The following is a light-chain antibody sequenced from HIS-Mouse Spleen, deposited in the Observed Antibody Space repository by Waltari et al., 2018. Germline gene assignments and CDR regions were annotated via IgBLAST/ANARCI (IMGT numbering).Light chain of an antibody. CDR3: QSADSSGTYVV. CDR1: ALPKQY. J-gene: IGLJ2*01. Sequence: SYELTRPPSVSVSPGQTARITCPGDALPKQYAYWYQQKPGQAPVLVIYKDSERPSGIPERFSGSSSGTTVTLTISGVQAEDEADYYCQSADSSGTYVVFGGGTKLTVL. V-gene: IGLV3-25*03. CDR2: KDS.